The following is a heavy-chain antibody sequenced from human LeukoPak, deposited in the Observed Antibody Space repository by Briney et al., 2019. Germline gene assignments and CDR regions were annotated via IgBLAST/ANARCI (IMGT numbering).Heavy chain of an antibody. CDR2: IYPGDSDT. D-gene: IGHD5-24*01. J-gene: IGHJ1*01. Sequence: GESLKISCKGSGCSFTSYWIGWGRQMPGKGLEGMGIIYPGDSDTRYSSSFQGQVTISADKSISTAYLQWSSLKASDTAMYYCARLGRWLQSSAEYFQHWGQGTLVTVSS. CDR3: ARLGRWLQSSAEYFQH. CDR1: GCSFTSYW. V-gene: IGHV5-51*01.